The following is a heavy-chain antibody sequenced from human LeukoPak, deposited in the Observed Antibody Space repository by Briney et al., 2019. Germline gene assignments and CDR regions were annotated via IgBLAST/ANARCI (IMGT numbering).Heavy chain of an antibody. CDR2: ISSSGTYI. D-gene: IGHD1-26*01. CDR3: ARDFRYSGSYHHWFDP. Sequence: GGSLRLSCAASGFTFGAYSINWVRQAPGRGLEWVSSISSSGTYIYYADSVKGRFTISRDNAKNSLSLQMNSLRAEDTAVYYCARDFRYSGSYHHWFDPWGQGTLVTVSS. J-gene: IGHJ5*02. V-gene: IGHV3-21*01. CDR1: GFTFGAYS.